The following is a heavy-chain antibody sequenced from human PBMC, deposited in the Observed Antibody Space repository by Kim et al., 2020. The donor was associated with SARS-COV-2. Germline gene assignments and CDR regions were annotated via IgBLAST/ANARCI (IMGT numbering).Heavy chain of an antibody. V-gene: IGHV1-8*01. CDR1: GYTFTSYD. CDR2: MNPNSGNT. Sequence: ASVKVSCKASGYTFTSYDINWVRQAIGQGLEWMGWMNPNSGNTGYAQKFQGRVTMTRNTSISTAYMELSSLRSEDTAVYYCARMVRVATIFHYYYYMDVWGKGTTVTVSS. D-gene: IGHD5-12*01. J-gene: IGHJ6*03. CDR3: ARMVRVATIFHYYYYMDV.